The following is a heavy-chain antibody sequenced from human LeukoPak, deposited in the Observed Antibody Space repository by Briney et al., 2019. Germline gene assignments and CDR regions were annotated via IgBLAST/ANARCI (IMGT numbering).Heavy chain of an antibody. D-gene: IGHD2-15*01. CDR2: ISFDVSDK. CDR3: ARATSATCSGSTCFSTRFDP. CDR1: GFTFTAYS. Sequence: GRSLRLSCAASGFTFTAYSMHWVRQAPGKGLEWVAIISFDVSDKYYADSVKGRFTISRDNSESTLYLQMNSLGPEDTAVYYCARATSATCSGSTCFSTRFDPWGQGTLVTVSS. V-gene: IGHV3-30-3*01. J-gene: IGHJ5*02.